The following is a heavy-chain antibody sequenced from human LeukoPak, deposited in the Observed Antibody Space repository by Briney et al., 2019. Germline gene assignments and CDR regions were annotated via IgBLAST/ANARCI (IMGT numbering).Heavy chain of an antibody. V-gene: IGHV1-2*02. CDR3: AREGAAAEDVNWFDP. CDR1: GYTFTSYD. D-gene: IGHD6-25*01. Sequence: AASVKVSCKASGYTFTSYDINWVRQAPGQGLEWMGWMNPNSGGTHYTQKFQGRVTMTRDTSISTAYMELSRLRSDDTAVYYCAREGAAAEDVNWFDPWGQGTLVTVSS. CDR2: MNPNSGGT. J-gene: IGHJ5*02.